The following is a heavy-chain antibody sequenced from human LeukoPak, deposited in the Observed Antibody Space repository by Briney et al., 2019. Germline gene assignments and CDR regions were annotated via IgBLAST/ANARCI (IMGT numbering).Heavy chain of an antibody. CDR3: ARKIEYGDYVAAFDI. CDR1: GYTFTGYY. V-gene: IGHV1-2*02. CDR2: INPNSGGT. D-gene: IGHD4-17*01. J-gene: IGHJ3*02. Sequence: GASVKVSCKASGYTFTGYYMHWVRQAPGQGLEWMGWINPNSGGTNYAQKFQGRVTMTRDTSISTAYMELSRLRSDDTAVYYCARKIEYGDYVAAFDIWGQGTMVTVSS.